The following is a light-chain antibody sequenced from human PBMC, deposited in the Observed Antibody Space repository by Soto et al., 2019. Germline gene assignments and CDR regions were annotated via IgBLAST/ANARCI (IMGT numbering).Light chain of an antibody. CDR1: LPISNY. V-gene: IGKV1-5*01. CDR3: QQYQIDWT. Sequence: DIQMTQSPSSLSASVGDRVTITCRASLPISNYLAWYQQKPGKAPTLLIYDASSLQSGVPSRFSGSGSGTEFTLTISSLQPDDFATYYCQQYQIDWTFGQGTKVEIK. CDR2: DAS. J-gene: IGKJ1*01.